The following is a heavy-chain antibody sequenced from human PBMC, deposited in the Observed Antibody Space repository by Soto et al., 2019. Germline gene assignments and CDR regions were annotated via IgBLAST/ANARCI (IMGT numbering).Heavy chain of an antibody. CDR2: ISKDSGRAT. J-gene: IGHJ4*02. V-gene: IGHV3-11*04. D-gene: IGHD6-19*01. Sequence: GGSVRLSCAASGFIFRDWFMSWIGQAPGKGLEWISYISKDSGRATRYADSVKGRFTISRDDAKNTLYLQMNSLRAEDTAVYYCARDRGWSLFDYWGEGTLVTVSS. CDR3: ARDRGWSLFDY. CDR1: GFIFRDWF.